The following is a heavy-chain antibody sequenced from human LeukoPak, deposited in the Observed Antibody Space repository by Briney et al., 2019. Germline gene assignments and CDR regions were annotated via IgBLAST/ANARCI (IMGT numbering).Heavy chain of an antibody. CDR1: GFIFDDYA. CDR3: AKGWGGRLIYYYYMDV. V-gene: IGHV3-9*03. J-gene: IGHJ6*03. Sequence: GGSLRLSCAASGFIFDDYAMHWVRQAPGKGLEWVSGITWNSDSIDYADSVKGRFTISRDNAKNSLYLQMNSLRAEDMALYYCAKGWGGRLIYYYYMDVWGKGTTVTVSS. D-gene: IGHD3-10*01. CDR2: ITWNSDSI.